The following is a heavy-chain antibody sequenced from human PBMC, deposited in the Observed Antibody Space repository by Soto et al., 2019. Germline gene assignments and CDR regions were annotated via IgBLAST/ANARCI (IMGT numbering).Heavy chain of an antibody. CDR1: GGSISSSSYY. D-gene: IGHD6-19*01. V-gene: IGHV4-39*01. CDR3: ARLRGWAAVVS. Sequence: QLQLQESGPGLVKPSETLSLTCTVSGGSISSSSYYWGWIRQPPGKGLEWIGSIYYSGSTYYNPSLKSRVTIAVDTSKNQFSVKLSSVSAADTAVYYGARLRGWAAVVSWGQGTLVTVSS. J-gene: IGHJ5*02. CDR2: IYYSGST.